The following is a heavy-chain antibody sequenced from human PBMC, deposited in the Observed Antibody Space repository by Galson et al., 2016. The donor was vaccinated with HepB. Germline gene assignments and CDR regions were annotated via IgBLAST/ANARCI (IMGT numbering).Heavy chain of an antibody. V-gene: IGHV3-11*06. D-gene: IGHD3/OR15-3a*01. J-gene: IGHJ6*02. CDR1: GFTFSGYY. CDR2: ISPTGSYI. CDR3: AREGDPDDFWTGYYNPSYGMDV. Sequence: SLRLSCAASGFTFSGYYMTWIRQAPGKGLEWLSYISPTGSYINYADSVKGRFTISRANGKNTVYLQMNRLRAEDTAVYYCAREGDPDDFWTGYYNPSYGMDVWGQGTTVTVSS.